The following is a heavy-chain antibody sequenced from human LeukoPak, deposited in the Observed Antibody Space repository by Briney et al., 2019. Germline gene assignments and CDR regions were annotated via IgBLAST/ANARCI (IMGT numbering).Heavy chain of an antibody. V-gene: IGHV3-23*01. CDR2: LSGSGGST. Sequence: PGGSLRLSCAASAFTFSSYAMSWVRQAPGKGLEWVSALSGSGGSTYYADSVKGRFTISRDNSKNTLYLQMNSLRAEDTAVYYCAKPRGGFSSGYFDYWGQGTLVTVSS. CDR1: AFTFSSYA. D-gene: IGHD5-12*01. CDR3: AKPRGGFSSGYFDY. J-gene: IGHJ4*02.